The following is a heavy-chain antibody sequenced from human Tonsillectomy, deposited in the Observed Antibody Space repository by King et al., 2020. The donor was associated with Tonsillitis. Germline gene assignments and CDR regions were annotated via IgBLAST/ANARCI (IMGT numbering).Heavy chain of an antibody. CDR1: GGSFSGYY. V-gene: IGHV4-34*01. CDR3: ARSPLGATSGYAFDI. CDR2: INHSGST. D-gene: IGHD1-26*01. J-gene: IGHJ3*02. Sequence: VQLQQWGAGLLKPSETLSLTCAVYGGSFSGYYWSWVRQPPGKGLEWIGEINHSGSTNHNPSLKSRVTVSVDTSKNQFYLKLSSVTAAYTAVYYCARSPLGATSGYAFDIWGQGTMVTFSS.